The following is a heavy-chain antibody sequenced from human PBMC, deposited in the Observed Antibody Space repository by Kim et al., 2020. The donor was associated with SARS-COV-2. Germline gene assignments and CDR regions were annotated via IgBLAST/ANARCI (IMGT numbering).Heavy chain of an antibody. CDR2: IYYSGST. V-gene: IGHV4-39*01. CDR1: GGSISSSSYY. D-gene: IGHD3-10*01. J-gene: IGHJ4*02. CDR3: ARRPEILWFGELLHKSPFDY. Sequence: SETLSLTCTVSGGSISSSSYYWGWIRQPPGKGLEWIGSIYYSGSTYYNPSLKSRVTISVDTSKNQFSLKLSSVTAADTAVYYCARRPEILWFGELLHKSPFDYWGQGTLVTVSS.